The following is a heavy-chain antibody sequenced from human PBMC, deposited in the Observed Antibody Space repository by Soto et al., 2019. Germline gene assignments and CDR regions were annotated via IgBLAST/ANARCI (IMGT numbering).Heavy chain of an antibody. Sequence: QVQLVESGGGVVQPGRSLRLSCAASGFTFNTYAMHWVRQAPGKGLEWVAVVAYDGGNIFYAKSVKGRFTVSRDNSRNTLYLQMNSLRPDDTAVYYCARDMEARYYFDYWGQGTLVTVSS. J-gene: IGHJ4*02. CDR1: GFTFNTYA. CDR2: VAYDGGNI. CDR3: ARDMEARYYFDY. D-gene: IGHD3-10*01. V-gene: IGHV3-30-3*01.